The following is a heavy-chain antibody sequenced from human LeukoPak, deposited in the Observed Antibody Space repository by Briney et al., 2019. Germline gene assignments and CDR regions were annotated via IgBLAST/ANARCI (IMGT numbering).Heavy chain of an antibody. D-gene: IGHD3-22*01. V-gene: IGHV1-69*13. CDR2: IIPIFGTA. CDR3: ARDGDYYDSSGYYYPYYFDY. CDR1: GGTFSSYA. Sequence: SVKVSCKASGGTFSSYAISWVRQAPGQGLEWMGGIIPIFGTANYAQKLQGRVTITADESTSTAYMELSSLRSEDTAVYYCARDGDYYDSSGYYYPYYFDYWGQGTLVTVSS. J-gene: IGHJ4*02.